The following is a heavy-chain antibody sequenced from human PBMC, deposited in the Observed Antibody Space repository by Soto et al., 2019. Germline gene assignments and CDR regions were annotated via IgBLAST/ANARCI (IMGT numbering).Heavy chain of an antibody. CDR1: GFTFSNAW. Sequence: EVQLVESGGGLVKPGGSLRLSCAASGFTFSNAWMSWVRQAPGKGLEWVGRIKSKTDGGTTDYAAPVKGRFTISRDDSKYTLYLQMNSLKAEDTAVYYCTTDGVTRCSGGSRSPADYWGQGTLVTVSS. V-gene: IGHV3-15*01. J-gene: IGHJ4*02. CDR2: IKSKTDGGTT. D-gene: IGHD2-15*01. CDR3: TTDGVTRCSGGSRSPADY.